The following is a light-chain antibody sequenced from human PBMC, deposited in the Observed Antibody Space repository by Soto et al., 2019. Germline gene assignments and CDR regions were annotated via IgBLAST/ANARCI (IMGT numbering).Light chain of an antibody. CDR2: GAS. Sequence: EIVLTQSPGTLSLSPGERATLSYRASQSVSSSYLAWYQHKPGQAPRLLIYGASSRATGIPDRFSGSGSGTDFNITISRLEPEDFAVYYCQQYGSAPPHTFGQGTKLEIK. CDR1: QSVSSSY. V-gene: IGKV3-20*01. J-gene: IGKJ2*01. CDR3: QQYGSAPPHT.